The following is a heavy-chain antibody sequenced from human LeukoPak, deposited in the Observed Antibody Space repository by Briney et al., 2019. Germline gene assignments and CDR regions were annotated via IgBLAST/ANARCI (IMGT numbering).Heavy chain of an antibody. V-gene: IGHV3-30*18. D-gene: IGHD4-17*01. Sequence: GGSLRLSCAASGFTFSSYWMSWVRQAPGKGLEWVAVISYDGSNKYYADSVKGRFTISRDNSRNTLYLQMNSLRAEDTAVYYCAKDRPVTTFLRGQGTLVTVSS. J-gene: IGHJ1*01. CDR1: GFTFSSYW. CDR2: ISYDGSNK. CDR3: AKDRPVTTFL.